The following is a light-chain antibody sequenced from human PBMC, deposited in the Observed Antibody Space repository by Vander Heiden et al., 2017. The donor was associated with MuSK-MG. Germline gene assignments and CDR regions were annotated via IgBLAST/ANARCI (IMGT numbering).Light chain of an antibody. Sequence: DIQMTQSPSSLSASVGDRVTITCRASQSISSYLNWYQQKPGKAPKLLIYAASRLQSGVPSRFSGSGSGTDFTLTISSLQPEDVATYYWQQSYSTPHTFGQGTKLEIK. CDR3: QQSYSTPHT. CDR2: AAS. V-gene: IGKV1-39*01. J-gene: IGKJ2*01. CDR1: QSISSY.